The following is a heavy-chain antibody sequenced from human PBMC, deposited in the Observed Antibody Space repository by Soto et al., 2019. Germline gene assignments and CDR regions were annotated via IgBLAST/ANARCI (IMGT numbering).Heavy chain of an antibody. D-gene: IGHD6-13*01. V-gene: IGHV3-7*03. Sequence: SLRLSCAASGFTFSSYWMSWVRQAPGKGLEWVANIKQDGGDQYYVDSVKGRFIISRDNAKNSLYLQMNSLRAEDTAVYYCARDEAVDYWGQGTLVTVSS. CDR3: ARDEAVDY. J-gene: IGHJ4*02. CDR2: IKQDGGDQ. CDR1: GFTFSSYW.